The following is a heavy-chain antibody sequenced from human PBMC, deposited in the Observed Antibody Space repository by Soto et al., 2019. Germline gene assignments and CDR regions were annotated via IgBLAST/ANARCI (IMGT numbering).Heavy chain of an antibody. CDR3: ARYGLRWHYYYYGMDV. D-gene: IGHD4-17*01. CDR1: AESLSGYY. J-gene: IGHJ6*02. CDR2: INHSGST. Sequence: PSETLSLTCAVNAESLSGYYWSWIRQSPGKGLEWIREINHSGSTNYNPSLKSRVTISVDTSKNQFSLKLSSVTAADTAVYYCARYGLRWHYYYYGMDVWGQGTTVTVSS. V-gene: IGHV4-34*01.